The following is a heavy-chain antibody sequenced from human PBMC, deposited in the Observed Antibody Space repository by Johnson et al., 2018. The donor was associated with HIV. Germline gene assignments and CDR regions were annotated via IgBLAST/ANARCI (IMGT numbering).Heavy chain of an antibody. V-gene: IGHV3-30*02. J-gene: IGHJ3*02. CDR1: GFTFSNYA. CDR2: IRYDGSNK. CDR3: AKGRSGTTASIDAFDI. Sequence: QVQLVESGGGVVQPGGSLRLSCAASGFTFSNYAMHWVRQAPGNGLEWVAFIRYDGSNKYYADSVKGRFTISRDNSKNTLYLQMKSLRAEDTAVYYCAKGRSGTTASIDAFDIWGQGTMVTVSS. D-gene: IGHD1-7*01.